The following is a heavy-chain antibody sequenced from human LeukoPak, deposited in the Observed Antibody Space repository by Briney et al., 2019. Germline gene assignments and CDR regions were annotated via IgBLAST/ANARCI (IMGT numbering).Heavy chain of an antibody. J-gene: IGHJ4*02. D-gene: IGHD3-10*01. CDR1: GFTFSSYG. Sequence: GGSLRLSCAASGFTFSSYGMHWVRQAPGKGLEWVAFIRNDGSNKYYADSVKGRFTISRDNSKNTLHLQMNSLRAGDTAVYYCAKDQGRVLWFGEYYFDYWGQGTLVTVSS. CDR3: AKDQGRVLWFGEYYFDY. CDR2: IRNDGSNK. V-gene: IGHV3-30*02.